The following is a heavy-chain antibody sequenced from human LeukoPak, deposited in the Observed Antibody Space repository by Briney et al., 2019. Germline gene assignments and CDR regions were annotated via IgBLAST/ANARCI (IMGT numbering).Heavy chain of an antibody. Sequence: SVKVSCKASGVTFSKYAFNWVRQAPGHGLEWMGSVILTLDRKSYAQRFQGRVTIAADESTSTVYMQLSSLRFEDTATYYCATRGTMFRFFDHWGQGTLVTISA. D-gene: IGHD3-10*01. J-gene: IGHJ4*02. V-gene: IGHV1-69*11. CDR1: GVTFSKYA. CDR2: VILTLDRK. CDR3: ATRGTMFRFFDH.